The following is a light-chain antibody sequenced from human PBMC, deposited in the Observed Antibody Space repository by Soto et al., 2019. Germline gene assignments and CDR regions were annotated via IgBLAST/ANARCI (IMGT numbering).Light chain of an antibody. CDR3: SSYISSTTYV. J-gene: IGLJ1*01. Sequence: QSVLTQPASVSGSPGQSITISCTGTSSDVGGYDYFSWYQLHPGKAPKRMVFDVSNRPSGVSYRFSGSKSGNTASLTFSGLQAEDEADYYCSSYISSTTYVFGTGPKATVL. V-gene: IGLV2-14*03. CDR1: SSDVGGYDY. CDR2: DVS.